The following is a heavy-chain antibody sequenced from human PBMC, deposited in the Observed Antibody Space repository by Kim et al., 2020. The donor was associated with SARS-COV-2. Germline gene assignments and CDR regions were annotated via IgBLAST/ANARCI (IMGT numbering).Heavy chain of an antibody. J-gene: IGHJ4*02. CDR3: TTDPYDYVWGSVKSFDY. Sequence: PVKGRVTITRDDSKNTLYLQMNSLKTEDTAGYYCTTDPYDYVWGSVKSFDYWGQGTLVTVSS. D-gene: IGHD3-16*01. V-gene: IGHV3-15*01.